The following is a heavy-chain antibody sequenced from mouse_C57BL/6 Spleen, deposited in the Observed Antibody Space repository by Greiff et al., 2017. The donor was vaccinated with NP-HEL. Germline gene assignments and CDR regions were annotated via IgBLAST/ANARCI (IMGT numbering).Heavy chain of an antibody. CDR1: GYAFSSYW. CDR3: ARSITTAFYFDV. V-gene: IGHV1-80*01. J-gene: IGHJ1*03. D-gene: IGHD1-2*01. CDR2: IYPGDGDT. Sequence: VQLQQSGAELVKPGASVKISCKASGYAFSSYWMNWVKQRPGKGLEWIGQIYPGDGDTNYNGKFKGKATLTADKSSSTAYMQLSSLTSEDSAVYFCARSITTAFYFDVWGTGTTVTVSS.